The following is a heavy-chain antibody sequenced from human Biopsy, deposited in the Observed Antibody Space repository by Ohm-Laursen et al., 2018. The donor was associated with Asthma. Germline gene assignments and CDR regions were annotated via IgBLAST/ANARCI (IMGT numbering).Heavy chain of an antibody. CDR2: ISSRGSNI. CDR3: ARGYSTSWYFGY. V-gene: IGHV3-11*01. D-gene: IGHD6-13*01. Sequence: SLRLSCAAFGFTFSNFAMTWVRQAPGKGLEWVAYISSRGSNIFYADSVKGRFTISRDNAKKSLFLEMNSLTVEDTAVYFCARGYSTSWYFGYWGQGTLVTVSS. J-gene: IGHJ4*02. CDR1: GFTFSNFA.